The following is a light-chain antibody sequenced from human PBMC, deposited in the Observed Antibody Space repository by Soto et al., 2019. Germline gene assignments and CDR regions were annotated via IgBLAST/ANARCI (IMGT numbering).Light chain of an antibody. CDR2: AAS. CDR1: QGISTY. V-gene: IGKV1-39*01. CDR3: QQSYSTTWT. J-gene: IGKJ1*01. Sequence: DIQITHSPSSLSASVGDRVTITCRSSQGISTYLNWYLQRPGKAPKLLIYAASSLQSGVPSRFSGSGSETDFTLTISSLQPEDFATYSCQQSYSTTWTLGQGPKVDIK.